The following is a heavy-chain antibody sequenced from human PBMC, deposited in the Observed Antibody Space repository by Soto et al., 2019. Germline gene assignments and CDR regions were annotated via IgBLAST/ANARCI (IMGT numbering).Heavy chain of an antibody. CDR3: TTDDPINRY. J-gene: IGHJ4*02. CDR2: IKSKTNGGTT. Sequence: GGSLRLSCAASGFTFSNAWMSWVRQAPGKGLEWVGRIKSKTNGGTTDHAAPVIGRFVISRDDSKNTLYLQMNSLKTEDTAVYYCTTDDPINRYWGQGTLVTVSS. V-gene: IGHV3-15*01. CDR1: GFTFSNAW.